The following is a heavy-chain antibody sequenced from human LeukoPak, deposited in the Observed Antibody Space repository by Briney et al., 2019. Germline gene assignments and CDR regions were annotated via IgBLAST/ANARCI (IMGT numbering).Heavy chain of an antibody. J-gene: IGHJ4*02. CDR1: GYTFTNYT. Sequence: ASVKVSCKASGYTFTNYTLNWVRQAPGQGLEWMGWIDTNTGNPTYAQGFTGRFVFSLDTSVSTAYLQISSLKADDTAMYYCARGDYETHGYQTRWGQGTLVTVSS. CDR3: ARGDYETHGYQTR. CDR2: IDTNTGNP. D-gene: IGHD3-22*01. V-gene: IGHV7-4-1*02.